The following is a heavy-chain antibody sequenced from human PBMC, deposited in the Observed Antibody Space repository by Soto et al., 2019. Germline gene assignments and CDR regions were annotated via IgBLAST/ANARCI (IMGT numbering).Heavy chain of an antibody. CDR3: ARLITGRHYYYYGMDV. J-gene: IGHJ6*02. CDR1: GGSISSYY. CDR2: IYYSGST. D-gene: IGHD1-20*01. V-gene: IGHV4-59*01. Sequence: ETLSLTCTVSGGSISSYYWSWIRQPPGKGLEWIGYIYYSGSTNYNPSLKSRVTISVDTSKNQFSLKLSSVTAADTAVYYCARLITGRHYYYYGMDVWGQGTTVTVSS.